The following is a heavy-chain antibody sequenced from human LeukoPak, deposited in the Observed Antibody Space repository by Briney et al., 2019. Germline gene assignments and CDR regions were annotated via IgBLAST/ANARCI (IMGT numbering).Heavy chain of an antibody. CDR2: IYHSGST. J-gene: IGHJ2*01. Sequence: PSETLSLTCTVSGGSITSGDYYWNWIRQQPGMGLEWTGYIYHSGSTYYNPSLKSRVSISVDTSKNQFSLKLSSVTAADTAVYYCARHRGVGARSIAALYPKAGLWYFDLWGRGTLVTVSS. V-gene: IGHV4-31*03. CDR1: GGSITSGDYY. CDR3: ARHRGVGARSIAALYPKAGLWYFDL. D-gene: IGHD6-6*01.